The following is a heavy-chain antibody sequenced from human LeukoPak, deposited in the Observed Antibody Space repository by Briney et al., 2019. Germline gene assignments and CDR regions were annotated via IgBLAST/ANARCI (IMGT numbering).Heavy chain of an antibody. J-gene: IGHJ4*02. CDR2: ISSSSSYI. CDR1: GFTFSSYS. V-gene: IGHV3-21*01. D-gene: IGHD5-24*01. CDR3: ARDWGRWLHPNDYLDY. Sequence: PGGSLRLSCAASGFTFSSYSMNWVRQAPGKGLEWVSSISSSSSYIYYADSVKGRFTISRDNAKNSLYLQMNSLRAEDTAVYYCARDWGRWLHPNDYLDYWGQGTLVTVSS.